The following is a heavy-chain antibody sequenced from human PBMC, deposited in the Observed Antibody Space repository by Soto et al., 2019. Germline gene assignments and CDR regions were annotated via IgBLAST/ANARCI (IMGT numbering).Heavy chain of an antibody. CDR2: IYYRGTT. CDR1: GGSVSGYY. D-gene: IGHD1-1*01. J-gene: IGHJ6*02. Sequence: SETLSLTCTVSGGSVSGYYWSWMLQPPGNGLEWIGYIYYRGTTIYSPSLDRRVTLSVDTAKDQVSLKLTSVTPADTAVYYCARHPTIARFENGLDVWGHGTMVTVS. V-gene: IGHV4-59*08. CDR3: ARHPTIARFENGLDV.